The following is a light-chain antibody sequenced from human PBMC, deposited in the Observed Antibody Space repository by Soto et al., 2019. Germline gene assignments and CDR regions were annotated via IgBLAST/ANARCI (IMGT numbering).Light chain of an antibody. Sequence: DIQMTQSPSTLSASVGDRVTITCRASQSISSWLAWYQQKPGKAPKLLIYKASTLESGVPSRFSGSESGTEFTLTINSVQSGDFATYYCPQYSSWWTCGQGTK. V-gene: IGKV1-5*03. J-gene: IGKJ1*01. CDR2: KAS. CDR1: QSISSW. CDR3: PQYSSWWT.